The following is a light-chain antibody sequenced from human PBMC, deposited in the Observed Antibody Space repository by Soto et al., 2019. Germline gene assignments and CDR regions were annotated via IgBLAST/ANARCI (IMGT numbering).Light chain of an antibody. J-gene: IGLJ1*01. V-gene: IGLV2-14*01. CDR1: SSDVGDYNY. CDR2: DVS. CDR3: SSYTSSSTRV. Sequence: QSALTQPASXXXXXXXXXTXSCTGTSSDVGDYNYVSWYQQHPGKAPKLMIFDVSNRPSGVSNRFSGSKSGNTASLTISGLQAEDEADYYCSSYTSSSTRVFGTGTKVTVL.